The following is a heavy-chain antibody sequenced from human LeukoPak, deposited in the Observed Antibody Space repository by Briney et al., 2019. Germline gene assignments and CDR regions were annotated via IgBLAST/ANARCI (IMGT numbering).Heavy chain of an antibody. J-gene: IGHJ4*02. CDR1: GGPISSGNW. V-gene: IGHV4-4*02. Sequence: SETLSLTCAVSGGPISSGNWWSWVRQPPGKGLEWIGEIYHSASTNYDPSLKSRVTISVDKSKNQFSLKLSSVTAADTAVYYCASSVDFSFDYWGQGTLVTVSS. CDR2: IYHSAST. CDR3: ASSVDFSFDY. D-gene: IGHD3-3*01.